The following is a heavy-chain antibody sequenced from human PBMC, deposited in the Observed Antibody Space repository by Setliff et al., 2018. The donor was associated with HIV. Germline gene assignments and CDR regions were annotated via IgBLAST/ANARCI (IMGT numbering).Heavy chain of an antibody. CDR3: AREVLRGGDDAFGL. CDR2: ISNSSRYY. D-gene: IGHD3-10*01. CDR1: GFLFNRYS. J-gene: IGHJ3*01. Sequence: GESLKISCSASGFLFNRYSLNWVRQAPGRGPEWVASISNSSRYYWVKARYGDSVRGRFTISGDYAKNSVYLQKNSLRVEDSAVYYCAREVLRGGDDAFGLWGRGTVVTVSS. V-gene: IGHV3-21*01.